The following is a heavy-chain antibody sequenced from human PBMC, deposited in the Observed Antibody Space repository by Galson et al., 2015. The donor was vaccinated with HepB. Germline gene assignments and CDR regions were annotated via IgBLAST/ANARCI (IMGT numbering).Heavy chain of an antibody. J-gene: IGHJ4*02. D-gene: IGHD1-26*01. CDR3: ARRSSGNPFDY. CDR1: GFTFSSYT. Sequence: SLRLSCAASGFTFSSYTMNWVRQAPGKGLEWVSSISGSYTIYYADSVKGRFTTSRDNAKNSLYLQMNSLRDEDTAVYYCARRSSGNPFDYWGRGTLVTVSS. CDR2: ISGSYTI. V-gene: IGHV3-48*02.